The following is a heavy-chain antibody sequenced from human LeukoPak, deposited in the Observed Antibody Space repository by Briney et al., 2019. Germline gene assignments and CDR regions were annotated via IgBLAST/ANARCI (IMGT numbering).Heavy chain of an antibody. Sequence: PSETLSLTCTVSGGSISSYYWTWIRQPPGKGLEWIGYIYYSGGTNYNPSFKSRVTISVDTSKNQFSLKLSSVTAADTAVYYCARDSTSNYYYYYYMDVWGKGTTVTVSS. D-gene: IGHD6-13*01. CDR2: IYYSGGT. CDR3: ARDSTSNYYYYYYMDV. J-gene: IGHJ6*03. CDR1: GGSISSYY. V-gene: IGHV4-59*01.